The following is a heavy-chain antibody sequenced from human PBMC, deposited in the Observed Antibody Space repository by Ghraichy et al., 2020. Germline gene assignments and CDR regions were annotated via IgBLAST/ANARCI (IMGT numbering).Heavy chain of an antibody. V-gene: IGHV1-18*04. D-gene: IGHD3-10*01. CDR3: ARGGVNSRSVYYYYGMDV. J-gene: IGHJ6*02. CDR1: GYIFTNYG. CDR2: ISAYNGNT. Sequence: ASVKVSCKASGYIFTNYGITWVRQAPGQGLEWMGWISAYNGNTKYTQNLQGRVTMTTDTSTSTAYMELRSLISDDTAVYYCARGGVNSRSVYYYYGMDVWGQGTTVIVSS.